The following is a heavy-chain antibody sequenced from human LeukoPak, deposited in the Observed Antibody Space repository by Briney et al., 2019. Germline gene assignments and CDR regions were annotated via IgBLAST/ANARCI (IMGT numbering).Heavy chain of an antibody. Sequence: PSETLSLTCAVSGGSISSSSYYWGWIRQPPGKGLEWIGSIYYSGSTYYNPSLKSRVTISVDTSKNQFSLKLGSVTATGTAVYYCARLPIYSGYDQDTSDYWGQGTLVTVSS. CDR2: IYYSGST. V-gene: IGHV4-39*01. J-gene: IGHJ4*02. D-gene: IGHD5-12*01. CDR3: ARLPIYSGYDQDTSDY. CDR1: GGSISSSSYY.